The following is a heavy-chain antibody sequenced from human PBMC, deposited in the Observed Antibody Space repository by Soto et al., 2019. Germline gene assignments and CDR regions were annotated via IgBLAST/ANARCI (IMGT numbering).Heavy chain of an antibody. Sequence: SLIISCVFSGFTFSDHYMDLVRQAPGKGLEWVGRIRNTANRHTTEYAESVKGRFTISRGDSKNSLFLQMNGLKNEDTAVYYCDRSERGSSNYYFDYWGQGTLVTVSS. CDR3: DRSERGSSNYYFDY. V-gene: IGHV3-72*01. CDR1: GFTFSDHY. CDR2: IRNTANRHTT. D-gene: IGHD1-1*01. J-gene: IGHJ4*02.